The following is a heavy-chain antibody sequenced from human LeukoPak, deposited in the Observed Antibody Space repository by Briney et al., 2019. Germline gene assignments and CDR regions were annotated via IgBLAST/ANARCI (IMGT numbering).Heavy chain of an antibody. D-gene: IGHD3-10*01. CDR3: AKRGGYGSGSYYYYYMDV. V-gene: IGHV3-23*01. J-gene: IGHJ6*03. Sequence: GGSLRLSCAASGFTFSSYGMHWVRQAPGKGLEWVSAISGSGSSTYYADSVKGRFTISRDNSKNTLYLQMNGLRAEDTAVYYCAKRGGYGSGSYYYYYMDVWGKGTTVTVSS. CDR1: GFTFSSYG. CDR2: ISGSGSST.